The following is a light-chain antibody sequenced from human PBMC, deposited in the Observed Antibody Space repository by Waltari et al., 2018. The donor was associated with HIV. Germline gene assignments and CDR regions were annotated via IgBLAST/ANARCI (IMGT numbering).Light chain of an antibody. CDR3: QQTYTAPWT. Sequence: DIQMTQSPSSLSASVGDRVTITCRASQSISSHLNWYQKRPGKAPDLLIYVASSLQSGVPSRFSGSGSGTNFTLTIASLQPDDFATYYCQQTYTAPWTFGQGTKVEIK. J-gene: IGKJ1*01. CDR2: VAS. V-gene: IGKV1-39*01. CDR1: QSISSH.